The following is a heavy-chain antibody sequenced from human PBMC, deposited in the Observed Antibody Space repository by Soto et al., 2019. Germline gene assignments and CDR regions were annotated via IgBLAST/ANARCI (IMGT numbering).Heavy chain of an antibody. V-gene: IGHV3-30-3*01. CDR2: ISYDGINQ. J-gene: IGHJ6*02. CDR1: GFTFSSYA. CDR3: AIDAVFDYYDSSGYLITYYSCMDV. D-gene: IGHD3-22*01. Sequence: QVQLVESGGGVVQPGRSLRLSCAASGFTFSSYAMHWVRQAPGKGLEWVAVISYDGINQYYADSVKGRFTISRDNSKNTLYLQMNSLRAEDTALYYCAIDAVFDYYDSSGYLITYYSCMDVWGQGTTVTVSS.